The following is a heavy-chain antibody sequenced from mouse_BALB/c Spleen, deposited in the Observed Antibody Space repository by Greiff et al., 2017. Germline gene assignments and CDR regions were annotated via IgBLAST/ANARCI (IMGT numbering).Heavy chain of an antibody. CDR2: ISSGGSYT. J-gene: IGHJ2*01. CDR1: GFTFSSYG. V-gene: IGHV5-6*02. Sequence: EVQLVESGGDLVKPGGSLKLSCAASGFTFSSYGMSWVRQTPDKRLEWVATISSGGSYTYYPDSVKGRFTISRDNAKNTLYLQMSSLKSEDTAMYYCARRRFDYFDYWGQGTTLTVSS. CDR3: ARRRFDYFDY.